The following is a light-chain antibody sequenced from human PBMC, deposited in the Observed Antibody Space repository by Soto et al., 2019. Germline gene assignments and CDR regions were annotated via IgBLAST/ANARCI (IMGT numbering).Light chain of an antibody. J-gene: IGKJ3*01. V-gene: IGKV1-39*01. CDR3: QHTSTTPPFT. CDR2: NAA. CDR1: QNIDSL. Sequence: DIQMTQSPSSLSASIGDRVTITCRASQNIDSLLNWYRQKPGKAPDFLIYNAATLHSGVPSRFSGSGSGTEFTLTISSLQPEDFATYYCQHTSTTPPFTFGPGTKVDIK.